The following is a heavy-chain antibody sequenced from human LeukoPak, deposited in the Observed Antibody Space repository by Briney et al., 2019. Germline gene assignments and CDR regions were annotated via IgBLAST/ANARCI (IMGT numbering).Heavy chain of an antibody. V-gene: IGHV3-33*01. CDR3: ARVPIVVVPAATHRTLYYYYGMDV. Sequence: GGSLRLSCAASGFTFSSNGMHWVRQAPGKGLEWVALIWYDGSSEYYADSVKGRFTISRDNPKNTLYLQMNSLRAEDTAVYYCARVPIVVVPAATHRTLYYYYGMDVWGQGTTVTVSS. J-gene: IGHJ6*02. D-gene: IGHD2-2*01. CDR1: GFTFSSNG. CDR2: IWYDGSSE.